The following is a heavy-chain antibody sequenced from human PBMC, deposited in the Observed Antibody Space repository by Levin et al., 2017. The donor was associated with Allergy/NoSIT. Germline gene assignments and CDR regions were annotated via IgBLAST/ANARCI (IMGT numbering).Heavy chain of an antibody. V-gene: IGHV4-34*01. Sequence: SETLSLTCAIYGGSFRGYYWSWIRQPPGKGLEWIGEITHSGSTNYNPSLKSRVTISIDTSKNQFSLNLRSVTAADTAVYYCANSGRLYCCNLRCGWLPSWFDPRGQGALVTVSS. CDR1: GGSFRGYY. CDR3: ANSGRLYCCNLRCGWLPSWFDP. J-gene: IGHJ5*02. D-gene: IGHD3-10*01. CDR2: ITHSGST.